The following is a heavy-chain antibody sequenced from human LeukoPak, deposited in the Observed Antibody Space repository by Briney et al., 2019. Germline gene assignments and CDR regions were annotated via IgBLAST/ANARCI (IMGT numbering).Heavy chain of an antibody. CDR2: IHHSGST. CDR3: ARGSGYCSSTSCYKEYYFDY. Sequence: SETLSLTCAVYGGSFSGYYWSWIRQPPGKGLEWIGEIHHSGSTNYNPSLKSRVTISVDTSKNQFSLKLSSVTAADTAVYYCARGSGYCSSTSCYKEYYFDYWGQGTLVTVSS. D-gene: IGHD2-2*02. CDR1: GGSFSGYY. J-gene: IGHJ4*02. V-gene: IGHV4-34*01.